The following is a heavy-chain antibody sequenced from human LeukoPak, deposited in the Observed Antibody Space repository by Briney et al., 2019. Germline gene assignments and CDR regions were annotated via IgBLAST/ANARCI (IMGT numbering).Heavy chain of an antibody. V-gene: IGHV3-7*01. CDR1: GFTFSTYW. D-gene: IGHD6-13*01. CDR2: IKQDGREN. J-gene: IGHJ4*02. CDR3: ARDQGAAGDY. Sequence: GGSLRLSCAASGFTFSTYWMTWVRQAPGKGLEWVANIKQDGRENYYVDSVKGRLTISRDNAKNSLYLQMNSLRADHTAVYYCARDQGAAGDYWGQGTLVTVSS.